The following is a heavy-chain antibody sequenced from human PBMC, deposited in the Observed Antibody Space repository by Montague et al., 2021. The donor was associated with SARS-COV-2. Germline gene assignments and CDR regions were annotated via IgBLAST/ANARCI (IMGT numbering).Heavy chain of an antibody. V-gene: IGHV4-61*02. D-gene: IGHD4-17*01. Sequence: TLSLTCTVSGGSIKSGSYYWSWIRQPAGKGLEWIGRIYSSGSTNYNPSLKSRVTMSVDTSKNQFSLKVSSVTAADTAVYYCARDYGDYSYYYGLDVWGQGTTLTVAS. J-gene: IGHJ6*01. CDR3: ARDYGDYSYYYGLDV. CDR2: IYSSGST. CDR1: GGSIKSGSYY.